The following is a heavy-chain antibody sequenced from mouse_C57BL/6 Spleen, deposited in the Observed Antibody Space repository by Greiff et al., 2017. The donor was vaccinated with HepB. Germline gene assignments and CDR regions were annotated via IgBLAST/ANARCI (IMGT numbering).Heavy chain of an antibody. CDR2: TFYSGIT. J-gene: IGHJ1*03. CDR3: ARDRDLSGYFDV. D-gene: IGHD3-3*01. V-gene: IGHV3-3*01. Sequence: EVQLQQSGPSLVRPSQTLSLTCTVTGFSINSDCYWIWIRQFPGNKLEYIGYTFYSGITYYNPSLESRTYITRDTSKNQFSLKLSSVTTEDTATYYCARDRDLSGYFDVWGTGTTVTVSS. CDR1: GFSINSDCY.